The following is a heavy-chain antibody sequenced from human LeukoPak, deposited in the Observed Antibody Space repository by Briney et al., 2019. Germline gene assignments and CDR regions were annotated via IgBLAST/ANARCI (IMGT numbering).Heavy chain of an antibody. Sequence: SETLSLTCTVSGGSISSSSYFWGWIRQPPGKGLEWIGSLSYSGITYYNPSLKSRVTISVDTSKNQFSMKLSSVTAADTAVHYCARRGSYLPFDYWGQGTLITVSS. CDR2: LSYSGIT. CDR1: GGSISSSSYF. CDR3: ARRGSYLPFDY. V-gene: IGHV4-39*01. J-gene: IGHJ4*02. D-gene: IGHD1-26*01.